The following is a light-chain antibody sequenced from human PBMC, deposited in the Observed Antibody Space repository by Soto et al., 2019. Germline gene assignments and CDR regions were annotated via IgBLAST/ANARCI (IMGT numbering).Light chain of an antibody. CDR1: QGLSTS. V-gene: IGKV1-16*01. CDR3: HHYTYYPFP. Sequence: DVQMTQSPSSLSASVGDSVSITCRASQGLSTSLAWFQQKPGKPPRFLIYDASRLQTGVPSRFSGSGSGTHFTLTITNLQPEDFTTYYCHHYTYYPFPCGGGTRV. J-gene: IGKJ4*02. CDR2: DAS.